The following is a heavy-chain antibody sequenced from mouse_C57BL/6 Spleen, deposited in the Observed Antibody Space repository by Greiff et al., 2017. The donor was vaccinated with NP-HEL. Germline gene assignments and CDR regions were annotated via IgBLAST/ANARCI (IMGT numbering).Heavy chain of an antibody. CDR1: GFTFSSYG. Sequence: EVQLVESGGDLVKPGGSLKLSCAASGFTFSSYGMSWVRQTPDKRLEWVATISSGGSYTYYPDSVKGRFTISRDNAKNTLYLQMSSLKSEDTAMYYCARLTAQATLFDDWGQGTTLTVSS. J-gene: IGHJ2*01. D-gene: IGHD3-2*02. CDR3: ARLTAQATLFDD. V-gene: IGHV5-6*01. CDR2: ISSGGSYT.